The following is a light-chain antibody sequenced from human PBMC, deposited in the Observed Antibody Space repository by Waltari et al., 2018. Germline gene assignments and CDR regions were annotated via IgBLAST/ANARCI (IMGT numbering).Light chain of an antibody. CDR2: VNSDGSH. CDR3: QTGGHGTWV. CDR1: SGHTSNV. Sequence: QLVLTQSPSASASLGASVRLTCTLSSGHTSNVIAWHQQQPEKGPRYLMKVNSDGSHTKGDEIPDRLSGSSSGAERYLTISSLQSEDEADYYCQTGGHGTWVFGGGTKLTVL. V-gene: IGLV4-69*01. J-gene: IGLJ3*02.